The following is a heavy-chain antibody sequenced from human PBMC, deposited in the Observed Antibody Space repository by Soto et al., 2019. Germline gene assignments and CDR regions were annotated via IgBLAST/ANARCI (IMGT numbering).Heavy chain of an antibody. CDR2: IYYSGST. Sequence: PSETLSLTCTVSGGSISSSSYYWGWIRQPPGKGLEWIGSIYYSGSTYYNPSLKSRVTISVDTSKNQFSLKLSSVTAADTAVYYCARVRRTRHWFDPWGQGTLVTVSS. CDR3: ARVRRTRHWFDP. V-gene: IGHV4-39*07. CDR1: GGSISSSSYY. J-gene: IGHJ5*02.